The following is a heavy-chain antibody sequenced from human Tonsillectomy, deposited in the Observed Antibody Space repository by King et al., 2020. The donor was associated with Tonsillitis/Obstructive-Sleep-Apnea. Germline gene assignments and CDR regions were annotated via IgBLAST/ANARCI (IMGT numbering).Heavy chain of an antibody. V-gene: IGHV3-30*04. CDR3: AIGRGAYSSSSRSPFDI. D-gene: IGHD6-6*01. CDR1: GFTFSSYA. Sequence: VQLVESGGGVVQPGRSLRLSCAASGFTFSSYAMHWVRQAPGKGLEWVALMSYDGSDKYYADSVKGRFTISRDNSKKTLYLQMNSLRAQDTAVYYCAIGRGAYSSSSRSPFDIWGKGTMVTVSS. J-gene: IGHJ3*02. CDR2: MSYDGSDK.